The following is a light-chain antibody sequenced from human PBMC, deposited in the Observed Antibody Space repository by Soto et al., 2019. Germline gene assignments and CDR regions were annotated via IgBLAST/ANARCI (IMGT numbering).Light chain of an antibody. CDR3: SSYTSRSTPV. V-gene: IGLV2-14*01. CDR1: SSDVGDYNY. CDR2: DVS. J-gene: IGLJ2*01. Sequence: QSVLTQSASVSGSPGQSITISCTGTSSDVGDYNYVSWYQQHPGKAPELLIYDVSNRPSGASNRFSGSKSGNTASLTISGLQADDEATYYCSSYTSRSTPVFGGGTKVTVL.